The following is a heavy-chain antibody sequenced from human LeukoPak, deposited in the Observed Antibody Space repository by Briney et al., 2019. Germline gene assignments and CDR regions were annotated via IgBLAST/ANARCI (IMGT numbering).Heavy chain of an antibody. D-gene: IGHD3-22*01. J-gene: IGHJ6*03. CDR2: IYYRGST. Sequence: SETLSLTCAVYGGSFSGYYWSWIGQPPGKGLEWIGYIYYRGSTNYNPSLKSRVTISVDTSKNQFSLKLSSVTAADTAVYYCARLDYYDSSGYYHGLNYYMDVWGKGTTVTISS. CDR1: GGSFSGYY. V-gene: IGHV4-59*13. CDR3: ARLDYYDSSGYYHGLNYYMDV.